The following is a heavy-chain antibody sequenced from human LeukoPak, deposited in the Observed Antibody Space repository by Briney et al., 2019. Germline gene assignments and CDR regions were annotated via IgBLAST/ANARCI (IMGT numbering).Heavy chain of an antibody. V-gene: IGHV4-34*01. CDR1: GGSFSGYY. CDR3: ARDYYGSGSYYDRGYDP. D-gene: IGHD3-10*01. Sequence: SETLSLTCAVYGGSFSGYYWSWIRQPPGKGLEWIGEINHSGSTNYNPSLKSRVTMSVDTSKNQFSLKLSSVTAADTAVYYCARDYYGSGSYYDRGYDPWGQGTLVTVSS. J-gene: IGHJ5*02. CDR2: INHSGST.